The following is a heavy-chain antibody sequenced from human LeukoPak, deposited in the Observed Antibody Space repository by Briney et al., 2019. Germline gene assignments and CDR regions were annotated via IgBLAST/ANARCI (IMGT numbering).Heavy chain of an antibody. CDR2: ISYDGSNK. Sequence: GGSLRLSCEASGFTFSSYVMSWVRQAPGKGLEWVAVISYDGSNKYYADSVKGRFTISRDNSKNTMYLQMNSLRAEDTAVYYCAKDRNVVVVAATFDYWGQGTLVTVSS. V-gene: IGHV3-30*18. CDR1: GFTFSSYV. J-gene: IGHJ4*02. CDR3: AKDRNVVVVAATFDY. D-gene: IGHD2-15*01.